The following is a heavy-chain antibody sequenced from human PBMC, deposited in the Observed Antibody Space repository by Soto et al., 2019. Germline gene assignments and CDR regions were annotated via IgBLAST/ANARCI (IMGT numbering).Heavy chain of an antibody. Sequence: GGSLRLSCSASGFTFSSYGMHWVRQAPGKGLEWVAVISYDGSNKYYADSVKGRFTISRDNSKNTLYLQMNSLRADDTAMHYCARGASSGWTGFYHWGQRTLVTVSS. J-gene: IGHJ5*02. CDR2: ISYDGSNK. V-gene: IGHV3-30*03. CDR1: GFTFSSYG. D-gene: IGHD6-25*01. CDR3: ARGASSGWTGFYH.